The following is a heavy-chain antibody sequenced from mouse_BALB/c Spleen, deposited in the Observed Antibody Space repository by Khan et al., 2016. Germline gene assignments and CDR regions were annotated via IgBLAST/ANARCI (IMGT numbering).Heavy chain of an antibody. Sequence: VQLKESGPSLVKLSQTLSLTCSVTGDSITSGYWNWIRKFPGNKLEYMGYISHSGSTYYNPSLKSRISITRDTSKNQYYLQLNSVTTEDTATYXGVRYEGSTYVRGMDYWGQGTSVTVSS. J-gene: IGHJ4*01. V-gene: IGHV3-8*02. CDR1: GDSITSGY. CDR2: ISHSGST. D-gene: IGHD1-1*01. CDR3: VRYEGSTYVRGMDY.